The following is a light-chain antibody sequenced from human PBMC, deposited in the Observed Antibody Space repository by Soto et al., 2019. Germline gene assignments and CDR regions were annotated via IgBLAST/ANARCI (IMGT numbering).Light chain of an antibody. CDR3: QQSYSTPTS. CDR2: AAS. J-gene: IGKJ5*01. V-gene: IGKV1-39*01. CDR1: QSISSY. Sequence: DIQMTQSPSSLSASVGDRVTITCRASQSISSYLNWYQQKRGKDPTLLIYAASSLQSGVPSRFSGSGSGTDFTLTISSLQPEDFATYYCQQSYSTPTSFGQGTRLEIK.